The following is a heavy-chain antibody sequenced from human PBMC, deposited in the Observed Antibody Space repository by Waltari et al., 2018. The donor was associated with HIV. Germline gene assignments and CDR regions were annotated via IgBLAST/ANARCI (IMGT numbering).Heavy chain of an antibody. Sequence: QVQLVQSGAEVKKPVSEVKVSCKAAGGTFRSYAFSWVRQAPEQGIAWMGGIIPIFGTANYAQKFQGRVTITADESTSTADMELSSLRSEDTAVYYCARSSNTAIEAGYYYYYGMDVWGQGTTVTVSS. D-gene: IGHD5-18*01. CDR3: ARSSNTAIEAGYYYYYGMDV. J-gene: IGHJ6*02. V-gene: IGHV1-69*01. CDR1: GGTFRSYA. CDR2: IIPIFGTA.